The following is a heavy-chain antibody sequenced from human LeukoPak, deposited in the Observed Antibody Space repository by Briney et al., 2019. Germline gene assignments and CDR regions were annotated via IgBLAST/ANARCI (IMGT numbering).Heavy chain of an antibody. D-gene: IGHD2-15*01. CDR2: MNPNSGGT. Sequence: ASVKVSCKASGYTFTDYYIHWVRQAPGQGLEWMAWMNPNSGGTSYAQKLQGRVTMTTDTSTSTAYMELRSLRSDDTAVYYCARIVVVVAATPYYYYYMDVWGKGTTVTVSS. V-gene: IGHV1-2*02. CDR1: GYTFTDYY. CDR3: ARIVVVVAATPYYYYYMDV. J-gene: IGHJ6*03.